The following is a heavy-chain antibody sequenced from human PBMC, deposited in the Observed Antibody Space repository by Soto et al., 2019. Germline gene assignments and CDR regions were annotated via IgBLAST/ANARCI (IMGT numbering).Heavy chain of an antibody. D-gene: IGHD3-10*02. V-gene: IGHV3-33*01. J-gene: IGHJ3*02. CDR1: GFSFTTYG. CDR2: IGYDGNNK. CDR3: ARGGVTGILVIFGSPLDM. Sequence: QVQLVESGGGWVQPGRSLRLSCEATGFSFTTYGMHWVRQAPGNVLEWVAVIGYDGNNKYYADSVEGRFTICRDNSKNTVYLPMKSLRVDDTAVYYCARGGVTGILVIFGSPLDMWGQGTVVTVSS.